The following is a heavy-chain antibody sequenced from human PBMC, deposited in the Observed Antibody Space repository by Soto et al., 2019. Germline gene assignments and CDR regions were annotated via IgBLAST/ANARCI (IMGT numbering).Heavy chain of an antibody. CDR3: AKAIAVAGTLEYFQH. CDR1: GFTFYNYA. CDR2: ISGSGGST. D-gene: IGHD6-19*01. J-gene: IGHJ1*01. Sequence: PGGSLRLSCAASGFTFYNYAMNWVRQAPGKGLEWVSTISGSGGSTYYADSVKGRFTVSRDNSRDTLCLQMNNLRAEDTAVYYCAKAIAVAGTLEYFQHWGQGTLVTVSS. V-gene: IGHV3-23*01.